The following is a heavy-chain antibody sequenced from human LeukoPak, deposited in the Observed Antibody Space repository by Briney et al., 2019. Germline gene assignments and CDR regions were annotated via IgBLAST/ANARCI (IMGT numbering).Heavy chain of an antibody. Sequence: PGGSLRLSCTASGFTVGDYAMSWVRQAPGKGLEWVGFIRSKAYGGTTEYAASVKGRFTISRDDSKSIAYLQMNSLKTEDTAVYYCTREGYYYGSGSLGYYYYYMDVWGKGTTVTISS. J-gene: IGHJ6*03. CDR3: TREGYYYGSGSLGYYYYYMDV. CDR1: GFTVGDYA. CDR2: IRSKAYGGTT. V-gene: IGHV3-49*04. D-gene: IGHD3-10*01.